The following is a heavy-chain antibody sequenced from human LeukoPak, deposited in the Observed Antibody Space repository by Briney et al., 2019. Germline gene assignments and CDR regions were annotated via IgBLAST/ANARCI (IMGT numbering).Heavy chain of an antibody. Sequence: GSLRLSCAASGFTFSNYDMHWVRQVIGKGLEWVSGIGTAGDTYYGGSVKGRFTSSRENAKNFLYLQMNSLRAGDTAVYYCARADLRGYSLHYWGQGTLVTVSS. V-gene: IGHV3-13*01. CDR2: IGTAGDT. J-gene: IGHJ4*02. CDR1: GFTFSNYD. CDR3: ARADLRGYSLHY. D-gene: IGHD5-18*01.